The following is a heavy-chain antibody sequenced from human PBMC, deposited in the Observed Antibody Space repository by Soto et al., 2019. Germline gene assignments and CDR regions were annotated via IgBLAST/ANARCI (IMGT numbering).Heavy chain of an antibody. V-gene: IGHV4-30-4*01. CDR1: GGSISSGDYY. CDR2: IYYSGST. CDR3: ARDYCSSTSCYSDY. D-gene: IGHD2-2*02. Sequence: SETLSLTCTVSGGSISSGDYYWSWIRQPPGKGLEWIGYIYYSGSTYYIPSLKSRVTISVDTSKNQFSLKLSSVTAADTAVYYCARDYCSSTSCYSDYWGQGTLVTVSS. J-gene: IGHJ4*02.